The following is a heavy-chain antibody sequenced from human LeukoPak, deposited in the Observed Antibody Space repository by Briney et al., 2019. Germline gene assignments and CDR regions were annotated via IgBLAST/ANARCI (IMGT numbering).Heavy chain of an antibody. J-gene: IGHJ4*02. CDR1: GFTFSSYW. CDR2: INSDRSST. V-gene: IGHV3-74*01. Sequence: PGGSLRLSCAASGFTFSSYWMHWVRQAPGKGLVWVSRINSDRSSTNYADSVKGRFTISRDNAKNTLYLQMNSLRAEDTAVYYCARVRGAAAGPFDYWGQGTLVTASS. D-gene: IGHD6-13*01. CDR3: ARVRGAAAGPFDY.